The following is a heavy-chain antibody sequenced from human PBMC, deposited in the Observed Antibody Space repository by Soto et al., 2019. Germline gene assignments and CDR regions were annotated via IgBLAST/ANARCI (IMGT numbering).Heavy chain of an antibody. CDR3: ARLPGVRGVFDGFNV. CDR2: IYPGDSDT. Sequence: PGESLKISCNGSGYSFACYWIGWVRQMPWKGLDWMGVIYPGDSDTRYSPSFHGQVTISADKSISTAYLQWSSLKASDTAMYFCARLPGVRGVFDGFNVWGQGTMVTVSS. CDR1: GYSFACYW. D-gene: IGHD3-10*01. V-gene: IGHV5-51*01. J-gene: IGHJ3*01.